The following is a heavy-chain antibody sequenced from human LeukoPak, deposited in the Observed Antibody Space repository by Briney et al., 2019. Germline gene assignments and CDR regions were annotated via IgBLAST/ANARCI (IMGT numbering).Heavy chain of an antibody. CDR1: GGPFSGYA. J-gene: IGHJ5*02. CDR2: IIPIFGTA. CDR3: ARTDIVVVPAAMGNWFDP. Sequence: SVLVSCRASGGPFSGYAISWVRQAPGQGLEWMGRIIPIFGTANYAQKFQGRVTITTDESTSTAYMELSSLRSEDTAVYYCARTDIVVVPAAMGNWFDPWSQGTLVTVSS. D-gene: IGHD2-2*01. V-gene: IGHV1-69*05.